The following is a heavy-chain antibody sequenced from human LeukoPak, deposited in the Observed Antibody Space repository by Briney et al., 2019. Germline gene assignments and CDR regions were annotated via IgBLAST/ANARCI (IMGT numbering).Heavy chain of an antibody. J-gene: IGHJ4*02. CDR2: IIPIFGTA. CDR3: ASTSAVYFDY. V-gene: IGHV1-69*06. Sequence: SSVKVSCKASGGTFSSYAISWVRQAPGQGLEWMGGIIPIFGTANYAQKFQGRVTITPDKSTSTAYMELSSLRSEDTAGYYCASTSAVYFDYWGQGTLVTVSS. D-gene: IGHD3-16*01. CDR1: GGTFSSYA.